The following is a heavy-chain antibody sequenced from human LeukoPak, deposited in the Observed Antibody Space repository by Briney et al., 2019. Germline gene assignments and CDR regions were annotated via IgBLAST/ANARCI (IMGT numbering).Heavy chain of an antibody. CDR2: IYTSGST. CDR1: GGSISSYY. V-gene: IGHV4-4*07. Sequence: SETLSLTRTVSGGSISSYYWSWIRQPAGKGLEWIGRIYTSGSTNYNPSLKSRVTMSVDTSKNQFSLKLSSVTAADTAVYYCARAEYYYDSSGYRNWYFDLWGRGTLVTVSS. J-gene: IGHJ2*01. CDR3: ARAEYYYDSSGYRNWYFDL. D-gene: IGHD3-22*01.